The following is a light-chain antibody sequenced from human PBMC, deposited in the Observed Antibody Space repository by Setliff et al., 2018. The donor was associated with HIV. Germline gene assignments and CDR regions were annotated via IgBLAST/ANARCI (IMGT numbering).Light chain of an antibody. CDR3: NSYTTTSTLL. CDR1: SSDVGGYNY. V-gene: IGLV2-8*01. J-gene: IGLJ2*01. CDR2: EIT. Sequence: QSALAQPPSASGSPGQSVTISCTGTSSDVGGYNYVSWHQQHPGKAPKLMIYEITKRPSGVPDRFSGSKSGNTASLTVSGPLAEDEADYYCNSYTTTSTLLFGGGTKVTVL.